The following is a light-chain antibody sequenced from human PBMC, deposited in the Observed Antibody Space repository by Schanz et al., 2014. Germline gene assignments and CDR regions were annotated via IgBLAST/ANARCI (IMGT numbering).Light chain of an antibody. CDR1: SRDIGKYNY. V-gene: IGLV2-8*01. CDR2: DVT. CDR3: NSFTSSHTHV. J-gene: IGLJ3*02. Sequence: QSALTQPPSASGSPGQSVTISCTGTSRDIGKYNYVSWYQQHPGKAPKLLIYDVTERPSGVPDRFSGSRSGSTASLTVSGLQADDEADYYCNSFTSSHTHVFGGGTKLTVL.